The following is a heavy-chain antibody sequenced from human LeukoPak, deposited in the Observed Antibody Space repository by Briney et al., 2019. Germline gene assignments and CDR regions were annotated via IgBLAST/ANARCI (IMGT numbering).Heavy chain of an antibody. CDR1: GFTFSSYA. CDR2: ISYDGSNK. V-gene: IGHV3-30*01. J-gene: IGHJ4*02. Sequence: GRSLRLSCAASGFTFSSYAMHWVRQAPGKGLEWVAVISYDGSNKYYADSVKGRFTISRDNSKNTLYLQMNSLRAEDTAVYYCARGRGGYPPTGFDYWGQGTLVTVSS. CDR3: ARGRGGYPPTGFDY. D-gene: IGHD5-12*01.